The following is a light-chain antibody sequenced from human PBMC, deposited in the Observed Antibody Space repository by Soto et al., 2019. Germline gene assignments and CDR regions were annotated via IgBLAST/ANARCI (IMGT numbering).Light chain of an antibody. V-gene: IGKV1-5*01. CDR1: QSISYW. Sequence: DIQMTQSPSTLSASVGDRVTITCRASQSISYWLAWYQQKPGKAPKLLIYDASTLESGVPSRFSGSGSGTEFTLTISSLQPDDLGTYYCQQYDTYSQFTFGPGTKVDIK. CDR3: QQYDTYSQFT. CDR2: DAS. J-gene: IGKJ3*01.